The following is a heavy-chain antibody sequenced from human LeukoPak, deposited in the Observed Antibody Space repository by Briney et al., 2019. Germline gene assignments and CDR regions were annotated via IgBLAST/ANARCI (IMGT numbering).Heavy chain of an antibody. CDR2: INHSGST. CDR1: GGPFSGYY. J-gene: IGHJ3*02. Sequence: PSETLSLTCAVYGGPFSGYYWSWIRQPPGKGLEWIGEINHSGSTNYNPSLKSRVTMSVDTSKNQFSLKLSSVTAADTAVYYCARAGLLWFGELSHYDAFDIWGQGTMVTVSS. D-gene: IGHD3-10*01. CDR3: ARAGLLWFGELSHYDAFDI. V-gene: IGHV4-34*01.